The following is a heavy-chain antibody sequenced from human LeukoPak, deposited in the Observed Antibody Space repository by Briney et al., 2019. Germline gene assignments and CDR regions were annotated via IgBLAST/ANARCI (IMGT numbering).Heavy chain of an antibody. J-gene: IGHJ4*02. Sequence: GGSLRLSCAASGFTLSTYTMNWVRQAPGKGLEWVSYISSSSTTIYYADSVKGRFTISRDNAKNTLYLQMNSLRAEDTAVYYCAREYGDRSDYWGQGTLVTVSS. D-gene: IGHD4-17*01. V-gene: IGHV3-48*04. CDR2: ISSSSTTI. CDR1: GFTLSTYT. CDR3: AREYGDRSDY.